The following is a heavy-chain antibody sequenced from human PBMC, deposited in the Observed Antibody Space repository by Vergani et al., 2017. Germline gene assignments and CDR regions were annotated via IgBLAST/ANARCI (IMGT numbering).Heavy chain of an antibody. CDR1: GFTFSSYA. CDR3: ARVNNWNYVFDY. J-gene: IGHJ4*02. CDR2: ISGSGGST. D-gene: IGHD1-7*01. Sequence: EVQLLESGGGLVQPGGSLRLSCAASGFTFSSYAMSWVRQAPGKGLEWVSAISGSGGSTYYADSVKGRFTISRDNSKNTLYLQMNSLKTEDTAVYYCARVNNWNYVFDYWGQGTLVTVSS. V-gene: IGHV3-23*01.